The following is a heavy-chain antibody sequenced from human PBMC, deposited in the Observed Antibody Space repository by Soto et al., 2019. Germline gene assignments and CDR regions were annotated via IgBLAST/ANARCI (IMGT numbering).Heavy chain of an antibody. CDR1: GGSISSSSYY. D-gene: IGHD5-12*01. Sequence: SETLSLTCTVSGGSISSSSYYWGWIRQPPGKGLEWIGSIYYSGSTYYNPSLKSRVTISVDTSKNQFSLKLSSVTAADTAVYYCARLPHGGYDYFPNLTPARKIDYWGQGTLVTVSS. CDR2: IYYSGST. CDR3: ARLPHGGYDYFPNLTPARKIDY. J-gene: IGHJ4*02. V-gene: IGHV4-39*01.